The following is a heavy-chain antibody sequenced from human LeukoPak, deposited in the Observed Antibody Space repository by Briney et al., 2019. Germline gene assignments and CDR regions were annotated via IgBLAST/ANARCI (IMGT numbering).Heavy chain of an antibody. CDR1: GYTFISYA. D-gene: IGHD6-19*01. CDR3: AREDSQAGDAFDI. J-gene: IGHJ3*02. Sequence: ASVKVSCKASGYTFISYAMNWVRQAPGQGLEWMGWINTNTGNPTYEQGFTGRFVFSLDTSVSTAYLQISSLKAEDTAVYYCAREDSQAGDAFDIWGQGTMVTVSP. V-gene: IGHV7-4-1*02. CDR2: INTNTGNP.